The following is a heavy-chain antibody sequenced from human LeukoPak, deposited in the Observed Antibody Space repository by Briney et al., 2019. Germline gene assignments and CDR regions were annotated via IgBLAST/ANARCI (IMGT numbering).Heavy chain of an antibody. CDR3: ATAPRGAARRNHP. J-gene: IGHJ5*02. CDR2: IIPIFGTA. Sequence: SVKVSCKASGGTFSSYAISWVRQAPGQGLEWMGGIIPIFGTANYAQKFQGSVTITTDESTSTAYMELSSLRSEDTAVYYCATAPRGAARRNHPWGQGTLVTVSS. CDR1: GGTFSSYA. V-gene: IGHV1-69*05. D-gene: IGHD6-6*01.